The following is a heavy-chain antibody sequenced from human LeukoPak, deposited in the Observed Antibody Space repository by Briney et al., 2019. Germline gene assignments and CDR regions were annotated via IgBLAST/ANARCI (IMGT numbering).Heavy chain of an antibody. CDR2: INPNSGGT. J-gene: IGHJ5*02. CDR1: GYTFTSYG. D-gene: IGHD3-9*01. CDR3: ARDRGIRYFDWLLYHRNWFDP. V-gene: IGHV1-2*02. Sequence: ASVKVSCKASGYTFTSYGISWVRQAPGQGLEWMGWINPNSGGTNYAQKFQGRVTMTRDTSISTAYMELSRLRSDDTAVYYCARDRGIRYFDWLLYHRNWFDPWGQGTLVTVSS.